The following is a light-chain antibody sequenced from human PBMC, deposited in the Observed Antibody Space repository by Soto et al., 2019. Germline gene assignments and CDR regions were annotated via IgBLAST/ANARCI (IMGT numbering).Light chain of an antibody. J-gene: IGKJ1*01. CDR3: HQSYIDPWT. CDR1: QSINGD. CDR2: GAS. V-gene: IGKV1-39*01. Sequence: DIQMTQSPSSLSASVGDRDIITCRSSQSINGDLNWYQQKPGKAPKLLIYGASSLQSGAPSRFSGSGSGTDFTLTISSLQLEDFATYFCHQSYIDPWTFGQGTKVE.